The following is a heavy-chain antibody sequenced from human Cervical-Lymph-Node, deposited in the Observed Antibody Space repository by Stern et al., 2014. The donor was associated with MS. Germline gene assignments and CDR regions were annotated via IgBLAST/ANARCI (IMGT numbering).Heavy chain of an antibody. J-gene: IGHJ4*02. V-gene: IGHV1-18*04. CDR3: ARDRTRDSGMIVVVNFDY. CDR2: ISAYNGNT. CDR1: GYTFTSYG. D-gene: IGHD3-22*01. Sequence: VQLVQSGAEVKKPGASVKVSCKASGYTFTSYGISWVRQAPGQGLEWMGWISAYNGNTNYAQKLQGRVTMTTDTSTSTAYMELRSLRSDDTAVYYCARDRTRDSGMIVVVNFDYWGQGTLVTVSS.